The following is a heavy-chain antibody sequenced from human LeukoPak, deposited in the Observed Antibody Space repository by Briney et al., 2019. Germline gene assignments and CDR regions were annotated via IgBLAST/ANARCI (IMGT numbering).Heavy chain of an antibody. D-gene: IGHD2-2*02. J-gene: IGHJ5*02. CDR3: ATLYGIDP. Sequence: GGSLRLSCAASGFTFTDAWMSWARQAPGKGLEWVGHVKRKSDGGTTDYATPVKGRFTISRDDSKNTVSLQMNSLKTEDTAVYYCATLYGIDPWGHGTLVTVSS. CDR2: VKRKSDGGTT. V-gene: IGHV3-15*01. CDR1: GFTFTDAW.